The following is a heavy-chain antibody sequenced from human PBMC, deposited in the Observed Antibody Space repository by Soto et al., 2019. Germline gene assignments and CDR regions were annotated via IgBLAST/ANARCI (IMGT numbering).Heavy chain of an antibody. J-gene: IGHJ4*02. Sequence: ASVKVSCKASGYTFTSYDINWVRQATGQGLEWMGWMNPNSGNTGYAQKFQGRVTMTRNTSISTAYMELSSLRSEDTAVYYCERGDMITFGGVIAPYWGQGTLVTVSS. V-gene: IGHV1-8*01. D-gene: IGHD3-16*02. CDR3: ERGDMITFGGVIAPY. CDR1: GYTFTSYD. CDR2: MNPNSGNT.